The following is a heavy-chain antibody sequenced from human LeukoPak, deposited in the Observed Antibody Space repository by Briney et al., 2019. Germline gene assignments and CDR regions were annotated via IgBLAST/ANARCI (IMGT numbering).Heavy chain of an antibody. CDR1: GFTFTPYW. Sequence: GGSLRLSCAASGFTFTPYWMTWVRQAPGRGPEWVATIKPGGSEKFYVDSVKGRFSISRDNAKSSLYLQMNSLRAEDTAVYYCTRGGHSSSMFWHNWGQGTLVTVSS. D-gene: IGHD6-13*01. CDR2: IKPGGSEK. V-gene: IGHV3-7*01. J-gene: IGHJ4*02. CDR3: TRGGHSSSMFWHN.